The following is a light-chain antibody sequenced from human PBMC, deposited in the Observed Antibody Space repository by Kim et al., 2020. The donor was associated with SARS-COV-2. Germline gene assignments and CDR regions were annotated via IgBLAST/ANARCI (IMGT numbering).Light chain of an antibody. Sequence: LCPGETSTLLCSASQSVGTSLVWYQQKPGQAPRLLLCDASTRVIGIPARFSGSGSETDFTLTISGLEPEDFAVYYCQQRSNWPSRTFGQGTKLEI. CDR2: DAS. CDR1: QSVGTS. CDR3: QQRSNWPSRT. V-gene: IGKV3-11*01. J-gene: IGKJ2*01.